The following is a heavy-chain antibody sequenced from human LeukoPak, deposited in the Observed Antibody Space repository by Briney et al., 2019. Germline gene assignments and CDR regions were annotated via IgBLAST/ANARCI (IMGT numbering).Heavy chain of an antibody. Sequence: ASVKVSCKASGYTFTGYYMHWVRQAPGQGLEWMGWISPNSGGTNYAQKFQGRVTMTRDTSISTAYMELSRLRSDDTAVYYCARGGYCSSTSCYSPGNWFDPWGQGTLVTVPS. CDR2: ISPNSGGT. CDR3: ARGGYCSSTSCYSPGNWFDP. CDR1: GYTFTGYY. V-gene: IGHV1-2*02. D-gene: IGHD2-2*01. J-gene: IGHJ5*02.